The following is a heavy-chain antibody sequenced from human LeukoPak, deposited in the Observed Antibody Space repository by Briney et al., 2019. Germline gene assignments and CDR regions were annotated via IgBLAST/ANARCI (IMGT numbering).Heavy chain of an antibody. CDR3: ARDHLTYYYDSSGLY. CDR1: GFTFSSYS. Sequence: KPGGSLRLSCAASGFTFSSYSMNWVRQAPGKGLEWVSSISSSSSYIYYADSVKGRFTISRDNAKNSLYLQMNSLRAEDTAVYYCARDHLTYYYDSSGLYWGQGTLVTVSS. J-gene: IGHJ4*02. V-gene: IGHV3-21*01. D-gene: IGHD3-22*01. CDR2: ISSSSSYI.